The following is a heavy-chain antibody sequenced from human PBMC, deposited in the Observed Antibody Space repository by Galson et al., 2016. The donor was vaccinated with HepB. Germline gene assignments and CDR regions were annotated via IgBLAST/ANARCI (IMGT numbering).Heavy chain of an antibody. Sequence: VSSISNAGSYRHYTDSVKGRFTISRDNDKHSLYLQMNSLRAEDTAVYYCARSGGTYSSSSYYFDSWGQGTLVAVSS. CDR2: ISNAGSYR. CDR3: ARSGGTYSSSSYYFDS. D-gene: IGHD6-6*01. J-gene: IGHJ4*02. V-gene: IGHV3-21*01.